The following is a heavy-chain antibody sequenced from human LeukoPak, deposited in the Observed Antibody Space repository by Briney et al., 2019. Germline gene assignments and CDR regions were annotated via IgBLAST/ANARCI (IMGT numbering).Heavy chain of an antibody. CDR2: IHYSGRP. Sequence: SETLSLTCTVSGGSISAHYWTWIRQPPGKGLEWIGQIHYSGRPDYNPSLKSRVTISVDTSKNQLSLKGTSVTGADTAVYYCARFGVDYDMDVWGQGTTVTVSS. J-gene: IGHJ6*02. CDR3: ARFGVDYDMDV. V-gene: IGHV4-59*11. D-gene: IGHD3-16*01. CDR1: GGSISAHY.